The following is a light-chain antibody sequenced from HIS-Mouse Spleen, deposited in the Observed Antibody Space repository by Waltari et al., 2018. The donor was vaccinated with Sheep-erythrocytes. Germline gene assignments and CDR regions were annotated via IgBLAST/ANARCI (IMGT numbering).Light chain of an antibody. Sequence: QSALTQPASVSGSPGQSITISCTGTSSDVGSYNLVSWYQQHPGKAPKLMIYEGSKRAPGVSNRFSGSKSGNTAFLTISGLQAEDEADYYCCSYAGSSTPWVFGGGTKLTVL. J-gene: IGLJ3*02. V-gene: IGLV2-23*01. CDR1: SSDVGSYNL. CDR3: CSYAGSSTPWV. CDR2: EGS.